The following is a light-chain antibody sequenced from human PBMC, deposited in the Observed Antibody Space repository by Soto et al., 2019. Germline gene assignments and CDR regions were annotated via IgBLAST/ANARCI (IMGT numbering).Light chain of an antibody. CDR2: ATS. CDR1: QSVSNSY. V-gene: IGKV3-20*01. J-gene: IGKJ1*01. CDR3: QQYGSYPRT. Sequence: EIVLTQSPCTLSLSPGERATLSCRASQSVSNSYLAWYQQKLGQAPRVLMYATSSRATSIPERFSGSGSGTDFTLTISRLAPEDFALYYCQQYGSYPRTFGQGTKVDIK.